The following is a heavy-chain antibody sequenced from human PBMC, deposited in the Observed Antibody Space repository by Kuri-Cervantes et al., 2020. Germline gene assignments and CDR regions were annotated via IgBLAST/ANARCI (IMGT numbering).Heavy chain of an antibody. D-gene: IGHD3-9*01. Sequence: GGSLRLSCAASGFTFDDYAMHWVRQAPGKGLEWVSGISWNSGSIGYADSVKGRFTISRDNAKNSLYLQMNSLRAEDTALYYGAGAAGTGYYDYGSQGTLVTVSS. CDR1: GFTFDDYA. V-gene: IGHV3-9*01. J-gene: IGHJ4*02. CDR2: ISWNSGSI. CDR3: AGAAGTGYYDY.